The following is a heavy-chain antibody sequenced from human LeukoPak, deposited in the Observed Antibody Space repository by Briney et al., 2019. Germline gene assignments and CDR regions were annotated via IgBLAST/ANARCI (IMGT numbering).Heavy chain of an antibody. V-gene: IGHV4-34*01. Sequence: PSETLSLTCAVYGGSFSGYYWSWIRQPPGKGLEWIGEINHSGSANYNPSLKSRVTISADTSKNQFSLKLSSVTAADTAVYYCAREQSVLMVYAAPFDPWGQGTLVTVSS. CDR1: GGSFSGYY. CDR3: AREQSVLMVYAAPFDP. J-gene: IGHJ5*02. D-gene: IGHD2-8*01. CDR2: INHSGSA.